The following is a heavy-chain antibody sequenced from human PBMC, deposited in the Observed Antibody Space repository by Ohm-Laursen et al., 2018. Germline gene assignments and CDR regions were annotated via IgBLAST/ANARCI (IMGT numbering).Heavy chain of an antibody. CDR2: ISFSGSHI. V-gene: IGHV3-21*01. CDR3: ARGMQV. J-gene: IGHJ4*02. Sequence: SLRLSCSASGLTLKSYSMNWVRQAPGKGLEWVSSISFSGSHIYYADSVKGRFTISRDNAKTTLYLQMNSLRAEDTAVYYCARGMQVWGQGTLVTVSS. CDR1: GLTLKSYS.